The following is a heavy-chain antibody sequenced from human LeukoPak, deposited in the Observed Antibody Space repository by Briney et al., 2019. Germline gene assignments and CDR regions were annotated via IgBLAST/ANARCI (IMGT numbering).Heavy chain of an antibody. CDR2: VYSYGNT. Sequence: SETLSLTCTVSGVSISSDNYYWGWIRQPPGKGLEWIGDVYSYGNTFYNPSLKGRVTMSVDASKNQVSLRLSSMSAADTAVYYCVRRKYGVGYDPWGQGTLVTVSS. CDR3: VRRKYGVGYDP. J-gene: IGHJ5*02. D-gene: IGHD2-8*01. V-gene: IGHV4-39*01. CDR1: GVSISSDNYY.